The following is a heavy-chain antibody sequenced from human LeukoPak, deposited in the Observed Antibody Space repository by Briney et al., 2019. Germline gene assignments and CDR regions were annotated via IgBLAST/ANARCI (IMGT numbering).Heavy chain of an antibody. J-gene: IGHJ3*02. Sequence: SGTLSLTCTVSGGSISSSSYYWDWIRQPPGKGLEWIGSIYYSGSTYYNPSLKSRVTISVETAKNQLSLKLSSVTAADTAVYYCARSDYSGSGTYTEFDAFDIWGQGPMVTVSS. V-gene: IGHV4-39*01. D-gene: IGHD3-10*01. CDR2: IYYSGST. CDR1: GGSISSSSYY. CDR3: ARSDYSGSGTYTEFDAFDI.